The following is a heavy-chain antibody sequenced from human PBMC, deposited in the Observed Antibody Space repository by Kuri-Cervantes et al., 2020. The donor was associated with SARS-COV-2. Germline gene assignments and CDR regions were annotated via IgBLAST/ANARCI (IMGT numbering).Heavy chain of an antibody. CDR2: IYYSGST. D-gene: IGHD3-22*01. J-gene: IGHJ3*02. CDR3: ARDPAYYDSSGYYYGAFDI. CDR1: GGSISSYY. Sequence: SETLSLTCTVSGGSISSYYWSWIRKPPGKGLEWIGYIYYSGSTNYNPPLKSRVTISVDTSKNQFSLKLSSVTAADTAVYYCARDPAYYDSSGYYYGAFDIWGQGTMVTVSS. V-gene: IGHV4-59*01.